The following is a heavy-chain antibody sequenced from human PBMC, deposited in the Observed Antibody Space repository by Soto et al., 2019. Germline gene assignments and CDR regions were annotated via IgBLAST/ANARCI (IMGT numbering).Heavy chain of an antibody. CDR3: ARHWSSRDYGDYDF. CDR2: IYYGGNT. D-gene: IGHD4-17*01. CDR1: GVSLRGYD. J-gene: IGHJ5*01. V-gene: IGHV4-59*08. Sequence: PSETLSVTWSVSGVSLRGYDLSWLRPPPGKGLEWIAYIYYGGNTNYNPSLNSRVTISADPSKNQFSLKLTSVTAADTAVYYCARHWSSRDYGDYDFWGHGILVTVSS.